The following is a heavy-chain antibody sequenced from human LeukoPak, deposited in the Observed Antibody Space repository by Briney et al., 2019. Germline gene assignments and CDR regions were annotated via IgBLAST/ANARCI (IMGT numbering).Heavy chain of an antibody. J-gene: IGHJ6*04. V-gene: IGHV3-48*03. CDR1: GFTFSSYE. D-gene: IGHD3-10*02. Sequence: GGSLRLSCAASGFTFSSYEMNWVRHAPGKGLEWVSYISSSGSTIYYADSVKGRFTISRDNAKNSLYLQMNSLRAEDTAVYYCAELGITMIGGVWGKGTTVSISS. CDR2: ISSSGSTI. CDR3: AELGITMIGGV.